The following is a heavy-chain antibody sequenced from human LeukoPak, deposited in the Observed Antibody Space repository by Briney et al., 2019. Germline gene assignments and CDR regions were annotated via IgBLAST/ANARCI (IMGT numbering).Heavy chain of an antibody. J-gene: IGHJ4*02. CDR3: ARDLGYYYDSGLGGY. CDR1: GYTFTSYG. Sequence: ASAKVSCKASGYTFTSYGISWVRQAPGQGLEWMGWISAYNGNTNYAQKLQGRVTMTTDTSTSTAYMELRSLRSDDTAVYYCARDLGYYYDSGLGGYWGQGTLVTVSS. D-gene: IGHD3-22*01. V-gene: IGHV1-18*01. CDR2: ISAYNGNT.